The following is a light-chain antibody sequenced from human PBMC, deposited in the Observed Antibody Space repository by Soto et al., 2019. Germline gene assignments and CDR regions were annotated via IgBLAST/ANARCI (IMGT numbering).Light chain of an antibody. V-gene: IGKV3-11*01. Sequence: EIVFTQSPATLSSFPGDRVTLSCRASQAVNTRLAWYQHRPGQAPRLLIYLASNRAAGVPARFSGSGSVTDFTLTISDVEPEDCAVYYCHQRQSWPRTFGQGTTVDI. CDR2: LAS. CDR1: QAVNTR. CDR3: HQRQSWPRT. J-gene: IGKJ1*01.